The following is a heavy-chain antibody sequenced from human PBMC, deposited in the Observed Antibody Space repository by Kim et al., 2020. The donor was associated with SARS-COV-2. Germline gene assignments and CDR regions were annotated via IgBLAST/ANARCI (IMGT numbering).Heavy chain of an antibody. CDR2: IWNDGSNE. CDR3: ARASKAGAPYYHGMDG. CDR1: GFDFSNFG. D-gene: IGHD6-13*01. V-gene: IGHV3-33*07. J-gene: IGHJ6*02. Sequence: GGSLRLSCATSGFDFSNFGMYWVRQAPGKGLEWVAVIWNDGSNEYYGDSVRGRFTISRDNSRNTLHLQMSSLRAGDTAVYFCARASKAGAPYYHGMDGWGQGTSVIVS.